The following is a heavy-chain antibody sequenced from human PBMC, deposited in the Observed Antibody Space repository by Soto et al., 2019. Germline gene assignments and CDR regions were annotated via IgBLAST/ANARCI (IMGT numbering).Heavy chain of an antibody. CDR1: GGTFSSYA. J-gene: IGHJ5*02. D-gene: IGHD3-22*01. V-gene: IGHV1-69*13. CDR3: ARAGGITMIVGIISWFDP. CDR2: IIPIFGTA. Sequence: GASVKVSCKASGGTFSSYAISWVRQAPGQGLEWMGGIIPIFGTANYAQKFQGRVTITADESTSTAYMELSSLRSEDTAVYYCARAGGITMIVGIISWFDPWGQGTLVTVSS.